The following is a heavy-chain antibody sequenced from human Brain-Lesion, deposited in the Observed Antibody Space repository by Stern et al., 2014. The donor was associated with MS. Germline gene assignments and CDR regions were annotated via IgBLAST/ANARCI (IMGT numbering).Heavy chain of an antibody. J-gene: IGHJ6*02. D-gene: IGHD2-2*01. CDR2: ISGRGTII. CDR1: GFTFSDLY. Sequence: MQLVESGGGLVKPGGSLRLSCAASGFTFSDLYMSWIRQAPGRGLEHVSYISGRGTIIFYADSVKGRFTVSRDNTKNSLFLQMNNLRAEDTAVYYCARHQEYQLVGGNFSYGMDVWGQGTTVTVS. CDR3: ARHQEYQLVGGNFSYGMDV. V-gene: IGHV3-11*01.